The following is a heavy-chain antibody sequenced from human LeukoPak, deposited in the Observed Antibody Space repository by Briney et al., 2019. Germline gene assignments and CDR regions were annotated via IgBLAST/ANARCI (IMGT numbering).Heavy chain of an antibody. CDR1: GFTFSSYS. V-gene: IGHV3-48*01. Sequence: GGFLRLSCAASGFTFSSYSMNWVRQAPGKGLEWVSYISSSSSTIYYADSVKGRFTISRDNAKNSLYLQMNSLRAEDTAVYYCARAHSKPYYYMDVWGKGATVTVSS. CDR3: ARAHSKPYYYMDV. J-gene: IGHJ6*03. CDR2: ISSSSSTI.